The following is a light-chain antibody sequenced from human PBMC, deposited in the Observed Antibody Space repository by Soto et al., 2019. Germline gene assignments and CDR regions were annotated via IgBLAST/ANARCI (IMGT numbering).Light chain of an antibody. Sequence: DIQMTQSPSSLSASVGDRVTITCRASQDISNYLAWYQQKPGKVPKLLIYAASTLQSGVPSRFSGSGSGTDFTLSISSLQPEDVATYYCQKYNSAPWTFGPGTKVDIK. CDR2: AAS. CDR3: QKYNSAPWT. J-gene: IGKJ1*01. V-gene: IGKV1-27*01. CDR1: QDISNY.